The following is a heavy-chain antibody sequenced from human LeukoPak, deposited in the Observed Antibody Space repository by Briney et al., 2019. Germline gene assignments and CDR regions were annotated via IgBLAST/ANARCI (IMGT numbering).Heavy chain of an antibody. Sequence: ASVKVSCKASGYTFTSYDINWVRRATGQGLEWMGWMNPNSGNTGYAQKFQGRVTMTRNTSISTAYMELSSLRSEDTAVYYCARGGRGYYYYYMDVWGKGTTVTVSS. CDR1: GYTFTSYD. V-gene: IGHV1-8*01. J-gene: IGHJ6*03. CDR3: ARGGRGYYYYYMDV. D-gene: IGHD1-26*01. CDR2: MNPNSGNT.